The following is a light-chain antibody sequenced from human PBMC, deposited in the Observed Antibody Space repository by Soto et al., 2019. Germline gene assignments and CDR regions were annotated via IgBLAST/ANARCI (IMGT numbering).Light chain of an antibody. V-gene: IGKV3D-20*02. CDR2: DAS. CDR1: QTISSGF. Sequence: IVLPPSPGIFYFSPVSISTISCRASQTISSGFLAWYQQKVGQAPRLLIYDASNRATGVPDRFSGSGSGTDFTLTIRSLEPEDFGVFYCQQSFDWPKINFGKGNKVDI. CDR3: QQSFDWPKIN. J-gene: IGKJ1*01.